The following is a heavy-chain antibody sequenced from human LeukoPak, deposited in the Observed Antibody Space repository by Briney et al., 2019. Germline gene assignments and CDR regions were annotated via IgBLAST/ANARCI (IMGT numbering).Heavy chain of an antibody. J-gene: IGHJ4*02. Sequence: GTSLRLSCTAPGFTFSSYAIHWIRQAPGKGLEWVALVWHDGSNRYYSEAVKGRFTISRDNSKNTVYLQINSLRAEDTAVYYCARELFGSGSCPDYWGQGTRVIVSS. CDR3: ARELFGSGSCPDY. V-gene: IGHV3-33*01. D-gene: IGHD3-10*01. CDR1: GFTFSSYA. CDR2: VWHDGSNR.